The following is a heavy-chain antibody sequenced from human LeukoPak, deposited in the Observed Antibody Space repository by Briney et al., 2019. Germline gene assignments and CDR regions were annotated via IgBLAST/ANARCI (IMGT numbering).Heavy chain of an antibody. CDR1: GGSLSSYY. V-gene: IGHV4-4*07. CDR2: IYTSGST. Sequence: SETLSLTCTVSGGSLSSYYWSWIRQPAGKGLEWIGRIYTSGSTNYNPSPKSRVTMSVDTSKNQFSLKLSSGTAADTAVYYCARETSSGYDAFDIWGQGAMVTVSS. CDR3: ARETSSGYDAFDI. D-gene: IGHD5-12*01. J-gene: IGHJ3*02.